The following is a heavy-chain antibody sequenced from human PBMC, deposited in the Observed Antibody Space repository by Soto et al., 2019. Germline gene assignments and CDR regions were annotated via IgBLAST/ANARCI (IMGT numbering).Heavy chain of an antibody. CDR1: GGSISSGGYY. J-gene: IGHJ4*02. D-gene: IGHD6-19*01. V-gene: IGHV4-30-4*08. CDR2: IYYSGST. Sequence: SETLSLTCTVSGGSISSGGYYWRWIRQRPGKGLEWIGYIYYSGSTYYNPSLKSRVAISVDTSKNQFSLKLNSVTAADTAVYYCARRTVNIRTFYSGLKTHCFDYWGQGTLVTVSS. CDR3: ARRTVNIRTFYSGLKTHCFDY.